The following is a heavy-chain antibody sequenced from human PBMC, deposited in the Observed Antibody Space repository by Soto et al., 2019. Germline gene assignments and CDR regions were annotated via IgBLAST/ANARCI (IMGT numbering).Heavy chain of an antibody. Sequence: QVQLVQSGAEVKKPGTSVKVSCKASGYIFSNYYMDWVRQAPGQGLEWMGVFNPSGDATHYAQSFQGRVSVTRDTSTGTVYMELSTLTSEDTAVYYCARRGMSKIGFDTWGQGTMVTVSS. CDR2: FNPSGDAT. V-gene: IGHV1-46*01. CDR1: GYIFSNYY. D-gene: IGHD3-10*01. J-gene: IGHJ3*02. CDR3: ARRGMSKIGFDT.